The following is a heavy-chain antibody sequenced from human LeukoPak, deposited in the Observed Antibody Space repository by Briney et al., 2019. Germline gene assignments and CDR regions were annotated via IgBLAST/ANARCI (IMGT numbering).Heavy chain of an antibody. Sequence: PGGSLRLSCAASGFTFSSYSMSWVRQAPGKGLEWVSVIYSDGTTYYADSVKGRFTISRDNSKNTLYLQMNSPGAEDTAVYYCARDSPYSDYLIGGAFNIWGQGTMVTVSS. CDR3: ARDSPYSDYLIGGAFNI. CDR2: IYSDGTT. J-gene: IGHJ3*02. CDR1: GFTFSSYS. V-gene: IGHV3-53*01. D-gene: IGHD4-11*01.